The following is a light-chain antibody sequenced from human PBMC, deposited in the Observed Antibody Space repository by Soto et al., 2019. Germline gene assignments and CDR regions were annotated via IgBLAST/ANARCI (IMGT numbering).Light chain of an antibody. CDR3: QQYGSSPS. Sequence: EIVLTQSPGTLSLSPGERATLSCRASQSVSSSFLAWYQQKPGQAPRVVIYGTATRATGIPDRFSGSGSGTDFTLTISRLEPEDFAVYYCQQYGSSPSFGGGTKVEIK. J-gene: IGKJ4*01. V-gene: IGKV3-20*01. CDR1: QSVSSSF. CDR2: GTA.